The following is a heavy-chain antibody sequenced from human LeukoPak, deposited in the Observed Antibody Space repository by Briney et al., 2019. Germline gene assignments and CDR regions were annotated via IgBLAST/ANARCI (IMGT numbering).Heavy chain of an antibody. CDR2: FDPVDGET. J-gene: IGHJ4*02. CDR3: ATSRVVNGWIFDDY. D-gene: IGHD2-2*03. CDR1: GYTLTELS. Sequence: GASVKVSCEVSGYTLTELSMHWVRQAPGKGLEWMGGFDPVDGETIYAQKFQGRVTMTEDTSTDTAYMELSSLRSEDTAVYYCATSRVVNGWIFDDYWGQGTLVTVSS. V-gene: IGHV1-24*01.